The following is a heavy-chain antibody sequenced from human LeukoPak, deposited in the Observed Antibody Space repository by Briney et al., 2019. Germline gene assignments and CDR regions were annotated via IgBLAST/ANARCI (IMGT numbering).Heavy chain of an antibody. CDR3: ARHSAHSSTNDAFDI. V-gene: IGHV4-59*01. J-gene: IGHJ3*02. Sequence: SETLSLTCTVSNDSINNYYWNWIRQPPGKGLEWIGYIYHTGSTNYNPSLKSRVTTSLDTSKNQFSLKVKSVTAADTAVYYCARHSAHSSTNDAFDIWGQGTMVTVSS. CDR1: NDSINNYY. D-gene: IGHD6-13*01. CDR2: IYHTGST.